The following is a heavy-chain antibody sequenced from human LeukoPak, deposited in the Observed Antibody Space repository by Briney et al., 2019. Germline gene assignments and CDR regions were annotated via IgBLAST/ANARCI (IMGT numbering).Heavy chain of an antibody. V-gene: IGHV4-59*01. CDR1: GGSISSYY. CDR2: IYYSGST. J-gene: IGHJ6*02. Sequence: PSETLSLTCTVSGGSISSYYWSWIRQPPGKGLEWIGYIYYSGSTNYYPSLKSRVAISVDTSKNQFSLKLSSVTAADTAVYYCARDGWVLGYDHYYYYGMDVWGQGTTVTVSS. D-gene: IGHD5-12*01. CDR3: ARDGWVLGYDHYYYYGMDV.